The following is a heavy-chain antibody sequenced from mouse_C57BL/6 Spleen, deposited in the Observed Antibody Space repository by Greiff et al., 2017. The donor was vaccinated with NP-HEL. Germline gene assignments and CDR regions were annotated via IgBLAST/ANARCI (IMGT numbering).Heavy chain of an antibody. D-gene: IGHD2-14*01. CDR2: ISYDGSN. CDR1: GYSITSGYY. CDR3: ARGLLKGWFAY. Sequence: VQLKESGPGLVKPSQSLSLTCSVTGYSITSGYYWNWIRQFPGNKLEWMGYISYDGSNNYNPSLKNRISITRDTSKNQFFLKLNSVTTEDTATYYCARGLLKGWFAYWGQGTLVTVSA. J-gene: IGHJ3*01. V-gene: IGHV3-6*01.